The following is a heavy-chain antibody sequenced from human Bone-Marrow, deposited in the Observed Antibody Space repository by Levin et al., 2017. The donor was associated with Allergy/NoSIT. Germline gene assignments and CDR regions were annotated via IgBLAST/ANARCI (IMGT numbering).Heavy chain of an antibody. Sequence: SSETLSLTCAVSGGSVNSGGYSWGWIRQPPGKGLEWIGYMHHSGNTYYNPSLKSRVTISVDRSKNQFSLRLNSVTAADTAVYYCARVRSRKSTTTTVFRGRFQYYMDVWGKGTTVTVSS. D-gene: IGHD4-11*01. CDR3: ARVRSRKSTTTTVFRGRFQYYMDV. CDR2: MHHSGNT. CDR1: GGSVNSGGYS. J-gene: IGHJ6*03. V-gene: IGHV4-30-2*01.